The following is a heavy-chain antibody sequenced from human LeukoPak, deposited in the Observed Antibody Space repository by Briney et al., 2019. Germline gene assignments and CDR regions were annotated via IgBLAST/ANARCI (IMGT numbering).Heavy chain of an antibody. D-gene: IGHD1-14*01. CDR1: GFTFSSYS. V-gene: IGHV3-21*01. Sequence: GGSLRLSCAASGFTFSSYSMNWVRQAPGKGLEWVSSISSSSSYIYYADSVKGQFTISRDNAKNSLYLQMNSLRAEDTAVYYCARDAPDHAFDIWGQGTMVIVSS. CDR2: ISSSSSYI. CDR3: ARDAPDHAFDI. J-gene: IGHJ3*02.